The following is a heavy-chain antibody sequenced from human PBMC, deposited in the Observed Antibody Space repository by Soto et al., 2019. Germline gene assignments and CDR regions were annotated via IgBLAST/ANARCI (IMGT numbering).Heavy chain of an antibody. CDR2: IYYSGST. J-gene: IGHJ5*02. CDR3: ARDGIAARRHHNWFDP. CDR1: GGSISSYY. V-gene: IGHV4-59*01. D-gene: IGHD6-6*01. Sequence: SETLSLTCTVPGGSISSYYWSWIRQPPGKGLEWIGYIYYSGSTNYNPSLKSRVTISVDTSKNQFSLKLSSVTAADTAVYYCARDGIAARRHHNWFDPWGQGTLVTVS.